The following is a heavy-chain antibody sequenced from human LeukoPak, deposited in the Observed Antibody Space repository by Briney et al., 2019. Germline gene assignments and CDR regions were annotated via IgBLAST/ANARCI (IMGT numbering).Heavy chain of an antibody. J-gene: IGHJ6*03. CDR3: ARESVNTAMVQYYYYYYMDV. CDR1: GGTFSSYA. Sequence: SVKVSCKASGGTFSSYAISWVRQAPGQGLEWMGGIIPIFGTANYAQKFQGRVTITADESTSTAYMELSSLRSEDTAVYYCARESVNTAMVQYYYYYYMDVWGKGTTVTVSS. D-gene: IGHD5-18*01. CDR2: IIPIFGTA. V-gene: IGHV1-69*13.